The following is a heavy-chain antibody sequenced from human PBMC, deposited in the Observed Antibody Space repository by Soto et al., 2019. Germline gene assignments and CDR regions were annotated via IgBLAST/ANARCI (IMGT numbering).Heavy chain of an antibody. D-gene: IGHD3-3*01. Sequence: PGESLKISCKGSGYSFTSYWIGWVRQMPGKGLEWMGIIYPGDSDTRYSPSFQGRFTISRDNSKNTLYLQMNSLRAEDTAVYYCAKELWSGPMDVWGQGTTVTVSS. CDR2: IYPGDSDT. J-gene: IGHJ6*02. CDR3: AKELWSGPMDV. V-gene: IGHV5-51*01. CDR1: GYSFTSYW.